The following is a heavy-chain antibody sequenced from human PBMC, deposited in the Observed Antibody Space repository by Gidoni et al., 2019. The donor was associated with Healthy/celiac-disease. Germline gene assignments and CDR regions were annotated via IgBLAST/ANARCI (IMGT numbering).Heavy chain of an antibody. CDR2: IYYSGST. CDR3: ARDQIRYFDWLYPHNWFDP. Sequence: QLQLQESGPGLVKPSETLSLTCTVSGGSISSSSYYGGWIRQPPGKGLVWIGSIYYSGSTYYNPSFKGRVTISVDTSKNQFSLKLSSVTAADTAVYYCARDQIRYFDWLYPHNWFDPWGQGTLVTVSS. CDR1: GGSISSSSYY. V-gene: IGHV4-39*07. J-gene: IGHJ5*02. D-gene: IGHD3-9*01.